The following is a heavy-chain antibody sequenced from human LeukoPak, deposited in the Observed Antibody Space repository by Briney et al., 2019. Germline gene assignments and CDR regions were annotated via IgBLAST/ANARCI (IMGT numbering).Heavy chain of an antibody. CDR1: GFTFSNAW. CDR2: IKSKTDGGTT. D-gene: IGHD4/OR15-4a*01. V-gene: IGHV3-15*01. Sequence: GGSLRLSCAASGFTFSNAWMSWVRQAPGKGLEWVGRIKSKTDGGTTDYAAPVKGRFTISRDDSKNTLYLQMNSLRAEDTAVYYCARRAGAYSHPYDYWGQGTLVTVSS. CDR3: ARRAGAYSHPYDY. J-gene: IGHJ4*02.